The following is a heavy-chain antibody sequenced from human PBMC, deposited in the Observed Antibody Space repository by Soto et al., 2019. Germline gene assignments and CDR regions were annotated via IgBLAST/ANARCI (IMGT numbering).Heavy chain of an antibody. Sequence: GGSLRLSCAASGFIFGSYAMNWVRQVPGKGPEWVAVLSTDGSTPYYADSVRGRFTISRDNSKSTLYLQMNALRVEDTGVYYCTRGPRPTSTGTGAFWGQGTLVTVSS. CDR2: LSTDGSTP. V-gene: IGHV3-30*07. CDR3: TRGPRPTSTGTGAF. J-gene: IGHJ4*02. D-gene: IGHD1-1*01. CDR1: GFIFGSYA.